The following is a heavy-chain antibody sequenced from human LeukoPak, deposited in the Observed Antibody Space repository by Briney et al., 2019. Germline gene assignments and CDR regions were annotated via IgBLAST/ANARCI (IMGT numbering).Heavy chain of an antibody. CDR1: GYAFTGYY. D-gene: IGHD2-21*01. CDR2: MSPHNGHT. J-gene: IGHJ3*01. CDR3: ARRTPRCGGTCYDAFDV. Sequence: ASVKVSCKASGYAFTGYYIHWVRQAPGQGLEWMGLMSPHNGHTEYAQNFQGRVTMTRDTSTGTAYMELRSLRSEDTAVYYCARRTPRCGGTCYDAFDVWGQGTMVTVSS. V-gene: IGHV1-8*02.